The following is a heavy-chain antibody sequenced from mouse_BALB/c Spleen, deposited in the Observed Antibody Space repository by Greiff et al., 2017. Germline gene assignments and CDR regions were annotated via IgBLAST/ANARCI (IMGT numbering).Heavy chain of an antibody. V-gene: IGHV5-17*02. CDR1: GFTFSSFG. J-gene: IGHJ4*01. CDR3: AIYYGYDEGAMDY. CDR2: ISSGSSTI. D-gene: IGHD2-2*01. Sequence: EVMLVESGGGLVQPGGSRKLSCAASGFTFSSFGMHWVRQAPEKGLEWVAYISSGSSTIYYADTVKGRFTISRYNPKNTLFLQMTSLRSEDTAMYYCAIYYGYDEGAMDYWGQGTAVTVSS.